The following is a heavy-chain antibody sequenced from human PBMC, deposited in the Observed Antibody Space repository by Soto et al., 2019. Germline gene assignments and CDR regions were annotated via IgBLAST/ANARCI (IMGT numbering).Heavy chain of an antibody. CDR1: GGTFSSYA. CDR2: IIPIFGTA. Sequence: SVKVSCKASGGTFSSYAISWVRQAPGQGLEWMGGIIPIFGTANYAQKFQGRVTITADESTSTAYMELSSLRSEDTAVYYCASPKAIFGVYPFDYWGQGTLVTVSS. D-gene: IGHD3-3*01. J-gene: IGHJ4*02. CDR3: ASPKAIFGVYPFDY. V-gene: IGHV1-69*13.